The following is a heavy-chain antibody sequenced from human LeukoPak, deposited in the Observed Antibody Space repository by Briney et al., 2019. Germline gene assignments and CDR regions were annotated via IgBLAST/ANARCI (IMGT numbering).Heavy chain of an antibody. V-gene: IGHV1-69*13. D-gene: IGHD3-16*01. J-gene: IGHJ6*02. CDR3: ARGLGDYVWGVYYGMDV. Sequence: SVKVSCKASGGTFSSYAISWVRQAPGQGLEWMGGIIPIFGTANYAQKFQGRVTITADESTSTAYMELSSLRSEDTAVYYCARGLGDYVWGVYYGMDVWGQGTTVTVSS. CDR1: GGTFSSYA. CDR2: IIPIFGTA.